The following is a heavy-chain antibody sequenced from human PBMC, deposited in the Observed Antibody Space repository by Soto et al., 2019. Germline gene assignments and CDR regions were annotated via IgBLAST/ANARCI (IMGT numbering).Heavy chain of an antibody. Sequence: QITLKESGPTLVKPTQTLTLTCTFSGFSLSTSGVGVGWIRQPPGKALEWLALIYWDDDKRYSPSLKSRLTIXXDXSXXQVVLTMTNMDPVDTATYYCAHRQSSSWGGGGFDPWGQGTLVTVSS. D-gene: IGHD6-13*01. CDR2: IYWDDDK. CDR3: AHRQSSSWGGGGFDP. CDR1: GFSLSTSGVG. J-gene: IGHJ5*02. V-gene: IGHV2-5*02.